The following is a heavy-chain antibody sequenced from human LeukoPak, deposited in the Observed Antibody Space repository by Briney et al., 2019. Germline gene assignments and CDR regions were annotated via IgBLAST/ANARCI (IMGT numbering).Heavy chain of an antibody. V-gene: IGHV3-48*01. CDR1: GFNFRNYL. J-gene: IGHJ3*02. CDR2: ISSTGGTI. Sequence: GGSLRLSCAASGFNFRNYLMNWVRRAPGKGLEWVSFISSTGGTIYYADSVKGRFTVSRDNGKNSLLLQMNSLRAEDTALYYCARGYSRAAFDIWGQGTVAAVSS. CDR3: ARGYSRAAFDI. D-gene: IGHD2-15*01.